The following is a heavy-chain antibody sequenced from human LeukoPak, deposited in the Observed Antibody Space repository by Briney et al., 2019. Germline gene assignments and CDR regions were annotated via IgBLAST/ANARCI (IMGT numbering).Heavy chain of an antibody. CDR3: ARSSTVTVARWHFDL. CDR1: GYTFTFYY. CDR2: IHPSGGST. V-gene: IGHV1-46*01. D-gene: IGHD4-17*01. Sequence: ASVKVSCKASGYTFTFYYIHWVRQAPGLRLEWMGKIHPSGGSTSYPQRFQGRVTMTRDTSTSTVYMELSSLESEDTAVYFCARSSTVTVARWHFDLWGRGTLVTVSS. J-gene: IGHJ2*01.